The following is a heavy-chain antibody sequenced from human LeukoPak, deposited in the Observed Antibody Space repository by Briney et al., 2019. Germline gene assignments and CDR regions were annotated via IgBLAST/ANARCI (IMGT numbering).Heavy chain of an antibody. CDR2: IKPSGGST. CDR1: GYTFTSYY. Sequence: ASAKVSCKASGYTFTSYYMHWVRQAPGQGLEWMGIIKPSGGSTSYAQKFQGRVTMTRDTSTSTVYMELSSLRSEDTAVYYCASPPGIATLRGMDVWGQGTTVTVSS. CDR3: ASPPGIATLRGMDV. D-gene: IGHD6-13*01. J-gene: IGHJ6*02. V-gene: IGHV1-46*01.